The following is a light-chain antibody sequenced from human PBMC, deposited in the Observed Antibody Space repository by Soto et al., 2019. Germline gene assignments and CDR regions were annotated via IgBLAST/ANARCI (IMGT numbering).Light chain of an antibody. CDR1: SSDVGGYNY. Sequence: QSALTQPASVSGSPGQSIAISCTGTSSDVGGYNYVSWYQQHPGKAPKLIIYDVTKRPSGVSNRFSGSKSGNTASLTISGLLAEEEADYYCSSYTSSSNFVFGAGTKLTVL. CDR3: SSYTSSSNFV. CDR2: DVT. J-gene: IGLJ2*01. V-gene: IGLV2-14*01.